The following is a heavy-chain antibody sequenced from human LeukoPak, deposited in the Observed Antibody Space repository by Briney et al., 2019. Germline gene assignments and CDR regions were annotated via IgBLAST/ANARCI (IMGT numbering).Heavy chain of an antibody. CDR2: IFANAGTT. Sequence: GGSLRLSCAASAFTFSTSAMSWVRQAPGKGLEWVSTIFANAGTTYYADSVKGRFTISRDNSKNTLYLQMNSLRAEDTAVYYCAILAQNGVVVPTWGQGTLVTVSS. V-gene: IGHV3-23*01. CDR3: AILAQNGVVVPT. J-gene: IGHJ5*02. D-gene: IGHD2-21*01. CDR1: AFTFSTSA.